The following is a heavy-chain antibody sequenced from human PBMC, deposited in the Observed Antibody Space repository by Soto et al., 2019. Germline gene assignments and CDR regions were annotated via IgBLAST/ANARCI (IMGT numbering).Heavy chain of an antibody. Sequence: GASVKVSCKASGGTFSSYAIIWVRQAPGQGLEWMGGIIPIFGTANYAQKFQGRVTITADKSTSTAYMELSSLRSEDTAVYYCARDRGYYYDSSGFRWFDPWGQGTRVTVSS. CDR3: ARDRGYYYDSSGFRWFDP. CDR2: IIPIFGTA. CDR1: GGTFSSYA. J-gene: IGHJ5*02. V-gene: IGHV1-69*06. D-gene: IGHD3-22*01.